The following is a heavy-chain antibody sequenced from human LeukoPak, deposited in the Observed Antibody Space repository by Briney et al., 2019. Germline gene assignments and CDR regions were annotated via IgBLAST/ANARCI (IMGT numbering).Heavy chain of an antibody. Sequence: SETLSLTCTVSGYSISSGYYWSWIRQPPGKGLEWIGEINHSGSTNYNPSLKSRVTISVDKSKNQFSLKLSSVTAADTAVYYCARGSYYYYYYMDVWGKGTTVTVSS. CDR2: INHSGST. CDR1: GYSISSGYY. D-gene: IGHD2-15*01. V-gene: IGHV4-38-2*02. CDR3: ARGSYYYYYYMDV. J-gene: IGHJ6*03.